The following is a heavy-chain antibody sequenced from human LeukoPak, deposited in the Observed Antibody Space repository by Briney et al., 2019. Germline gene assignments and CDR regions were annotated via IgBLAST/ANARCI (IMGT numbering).Heavy chain of an antibody. Sequence: PGGSLRLSSAASGFTFSSYWMSWVRQAPGKGLEWVANIKQDGSEKYYVDSVKGRFTISRDNAKNSLYLQMNSLRAEDTAVYYCARGTPSTLPLSSSWYGYYYYYMDVWGKGTTVTVSS. CDR3: ARGTPSTLPLSSSWYGYYYYYMDV. CDR1: GFTFSSYW. CDR2: IKQDGSEK. D-gene: IGHD6-13*01. V-gene: IGHV3-7*04. J-gene: IGHJ6*03.